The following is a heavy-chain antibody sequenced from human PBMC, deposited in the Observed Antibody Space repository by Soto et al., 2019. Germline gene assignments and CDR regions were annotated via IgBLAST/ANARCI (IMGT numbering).Heavy chain of an antibody. Sequence: SETLSLTCAVYGGSFSGYYWSWIRQPPGKGLEWIGEINHSGSTNYNPSLKSRVTISVDTSKNQFSLKLSSVTAADTAVYYCASPFRAGYSSSWYYEAGFDFWYWGQGTLVTVSS. CDR1: GGSFSGYY. CDR3: ASPFRAGYSSSWYYEAGFDFWY. J-gene: IGHJ4*02. D-gene: IGHD6-13*01. V-gene: IGHV4-34*01. CDR2: INHSGST.